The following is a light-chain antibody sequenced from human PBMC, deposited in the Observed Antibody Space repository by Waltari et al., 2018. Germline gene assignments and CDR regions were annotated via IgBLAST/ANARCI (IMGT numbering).Light chain of an antibody. CDR1: QGISSY. CDR2: AAS. J-gene: IGKJ2*01. V-gene: IGKV1-9*01. CDR3: QQLNSYPRT. Sequence: DIQLTQSPSFLSASVGDRVTITCRASQGISSYLAWYQQKPGKAPKLLIYAASTLQSGVPLRFSGSGSGTEFTLTISSLQPEDFVTYYCQQLNSYPRTFGQGTKLEIK.